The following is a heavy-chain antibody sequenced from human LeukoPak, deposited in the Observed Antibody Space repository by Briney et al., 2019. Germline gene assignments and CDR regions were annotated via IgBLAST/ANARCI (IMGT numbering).Heavy chain of an antibody. V-gene: IGHV3-23*01. CDR1: GFTFSYYG. J-gene: IGHJ4*02. Sequence: PGGSLRLSCVASGFTFSYYGMSWVRQAPGKGLEWVSAISGSGDGTYYGDSVKGRFTISRDNSKNTLYLQTNSLRAEDTAVYYCAKESRIVVVVAAIDYWGQGTLVTVSS. CDR3: AKESRIVVVVAAIDY. D-gene: IGHD2-15*01. CDR2: ISGSGDGT.